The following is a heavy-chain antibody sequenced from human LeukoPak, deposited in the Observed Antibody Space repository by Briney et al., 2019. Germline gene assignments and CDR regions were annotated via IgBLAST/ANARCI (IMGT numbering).Heavy chain of an antibody. CDR3: ARSGVSLGKVTTFYYFDY. CDR1: GGTLSSYA. J-gene: IGHJ4*02. V-gene: IGHV1-69*13. D-gene: IGHD4-17*01. CDR2: IIPIFGTA. Sequence: SVKVSCKASGGTLSSYAISWVRQAPGQGLEWMGGIIPIFGTANYAQKFQGRVTITADESTSTAYMELSSLRSEDTAVYYCARSGVSLGKVTTFYYFDYWGQGTLVTVSS.